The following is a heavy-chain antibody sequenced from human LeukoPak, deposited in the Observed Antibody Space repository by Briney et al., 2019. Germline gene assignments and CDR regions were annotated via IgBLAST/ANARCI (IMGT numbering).Heavy chain of an antibody. J-gene: IGHJ6*03. Sequence: GGSLRLSCAASGFTVSSNYMSWVRQAPGKGLEWVSVIYSGGSTYYADSVKGRFTISRDNSKNTLYLQMNSLRAEDTAVYYCARERLRLMYMDVWGKGTTVTVSS. V-gene: IGHV3-53*01. CDR2: IYSGGST. CDR1: GFTVSSNY. CDR3: ARERLRLMYMDV. D-gene: IGHD2-8*01.